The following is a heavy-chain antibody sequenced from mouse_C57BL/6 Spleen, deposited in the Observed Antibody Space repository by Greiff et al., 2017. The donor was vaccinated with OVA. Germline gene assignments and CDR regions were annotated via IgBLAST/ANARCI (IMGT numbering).Heavy chain of an antibody. J-gene: IGHJ2*01. V-gene: IGHV5-6*01. CDR1: GFTFSSYG. D-gene: IGHD2-2*01. CDR2: ISSGGSYT. Sequence: EVQLVESGGDLVKPGGSLKLSCAASGFTFSSYGMSWVRQTPDKRLEWVATISSGGSYTYYPGNVKGRFTISRDNAKNTLYLQMSSLKSEDTAMYYGGRRGYLFDYWGQGTTLTVSS. CDR3: GRRGYLFDY.